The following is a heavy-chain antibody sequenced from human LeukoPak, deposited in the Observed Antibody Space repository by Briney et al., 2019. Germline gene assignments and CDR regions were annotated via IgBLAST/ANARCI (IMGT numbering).Heavy chain of an antibody. Sequence: PGESLKISCKGSGYNFPTYWIGWVRQMPGKGLEWMGIIYPGDSDTRYSPSFQGQVTISADKSISTAYLQWSSLKASDTAMYYCARHIGTRLRFLEWYDDAFDIWGQGTMVTVSS. J-gene: IGHJ3*02. CDR3: ARHIGTRLRFLEWYDDAFDI. V-gene: IGHV5-51*01. D-gene: IGHD3-3*01. CDR2: IYPGDSDT. CDR1: GYNFPTYW.